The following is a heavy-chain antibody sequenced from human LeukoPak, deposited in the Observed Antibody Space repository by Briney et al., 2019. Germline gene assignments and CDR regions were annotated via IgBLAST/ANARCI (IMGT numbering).Heavy chain of an antibody. Sequence: SETLSLTCTVSGYSISSGYYWGWIRQPPGKGLEWIESIYHSGSTYYNPSLKSRVTISVDTSKNQFSLKLSSVTAADTAVYYCAGVLWFGELSIYYFDYWGQGTLVTVSS. D-gene: IGHD3-10*01. CDR1: GYSISSGYY. V-gene: IGHV4-38-2*02. CDR3: AGVLWFGELSIYYFDY. J-gene: IGHJ4*02. CDR2: IYHSGST.